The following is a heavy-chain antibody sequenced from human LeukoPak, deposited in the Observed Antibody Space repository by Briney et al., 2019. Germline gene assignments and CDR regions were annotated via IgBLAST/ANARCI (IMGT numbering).Heavy chain of an antibody. V-gene: IGHV3-74*01. CDR1: GFTVSTNY. CDR3: ARGFWTGVEY. Sequence: GGSLRLSCGASGFTVSTNYMHWVRQAPGEGLVWVSRIKSDGSDTSYADSVKGRFTISRDNAKNTLYLQMNSLRAEDTAVYYCARGFWTGVEYWGQGALVTVSS. CDR2: IKSDGSDT. D-gene: IGHD3/OR15-3a*01. J-gene: IGHJ4*02.